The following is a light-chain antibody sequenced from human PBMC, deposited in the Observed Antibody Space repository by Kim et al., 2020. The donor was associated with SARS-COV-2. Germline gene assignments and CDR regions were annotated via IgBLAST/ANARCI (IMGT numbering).Light chain of an antibody. CDR3: SSQTNTGTWV. J-gene: IGLJ3*02. CDR2: EDS. Sequence: QSALTQPPSVSGSPGQTVTISCTGTSSDVGSYNRVSWYHQPPGTAPKLIIYEDSNRPSGVPHRFSGSKSGNTASLTISGLQAEDESDYYCSSQTNTGTWVFGGGTQLTVL. CDR1: SSDVGSYNR. V-gene: IGLV2-18*02.